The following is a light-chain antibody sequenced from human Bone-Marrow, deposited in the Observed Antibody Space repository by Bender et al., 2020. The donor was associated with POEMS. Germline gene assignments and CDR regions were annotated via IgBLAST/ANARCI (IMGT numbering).Light chain of an antibody. CDR2: HDA. CDR3: QTWDGSTVV. J-gene: IGLJ2*01. Sequence: SYDLTQSPSVSVSPGQTATFTCSGDGLGDKYTAWYRQKPGQSPVLVISHDAKWPSGIPERFSGSNSGSTATLTISETQAIDEADYYCQTWDGSTVVFGGGTKLTVL. CDR1: GLGDKY. V-gene: IGLV3-1*01.